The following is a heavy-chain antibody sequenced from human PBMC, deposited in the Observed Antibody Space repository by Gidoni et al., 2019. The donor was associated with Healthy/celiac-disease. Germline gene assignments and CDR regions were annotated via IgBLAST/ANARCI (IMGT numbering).Heavy chain of an antibody. CDR2: IWYDGSNK. CDR1: GFPFSSYG. J-gene: IGHJ4*02. CDR3: ARDRGNFDY. V-gene: IGHV3-33*01. Sequence: QVQLVESGGGVVQPGRSLRLSCAASGFPFSSYGMHWGRQAPGKGLEWVSVIWYDGSNKYYADSVKGRFTISRDNSKNTLYLQMNSLRAEDTAVYYCARDRGNFDYWGQGTLVTVSS.